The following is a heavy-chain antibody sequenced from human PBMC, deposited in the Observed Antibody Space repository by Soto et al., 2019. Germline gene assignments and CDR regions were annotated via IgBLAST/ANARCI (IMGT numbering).Heavy chain of an antibody. D-gene: IGHD6-6*01. CDR3: ARRDSSSSWWFDP. V-gene: IGHV4-34*01. CDR1: GGSFSGYY. CDR2: INHSGST. Sequence: QVQLQQWGAGLLKPSETLSLTCAVYGGSFSGYYWSWIRQPPGKGLEWSGEINHSGSTNYNPSLKSRVTISVDTSKNQFSLKLSSVTAADTAVYYCARRDSSSSWWFDPWGQGTLVTVSS. J-gene: IGHJ5*02.